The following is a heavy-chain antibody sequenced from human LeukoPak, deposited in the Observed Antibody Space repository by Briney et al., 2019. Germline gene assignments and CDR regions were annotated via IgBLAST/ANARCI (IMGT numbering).Heavy chain of an antibody. Sequence: GGSLRLSCAAPGFTFSSYWMSWVRQAPGKGLEWVANIKQDGSEKYYVDSVKGRFTISRDNAKNSPYLQMNSLRAEDTAVYYCARRIAAAGVWFDPWGQGTLVTVSS. CDR1: GFTFSSYW. V-gene: IGHV3-7*01. D-gene: IGHD6-13*01. CDR2: IKQDGSEK. J-gene: IGHJ5*02. CDR3: ARRIAAAGVWFDP.